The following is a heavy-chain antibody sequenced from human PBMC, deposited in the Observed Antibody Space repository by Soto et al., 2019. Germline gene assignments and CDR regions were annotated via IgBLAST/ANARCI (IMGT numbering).Heavy chain of an antibody. J-gene: IGHJ6*02. CDR3: ARDISNYASYYYYGMDV. CDR1: GGSISSGGYY. Sequence: PSETLSLTCTVSGGSISSGGYYWSWIRQHPGKGLEWIGYIYYSGSTYYTPSLKSRVTISVDTSKNQFSLKLSSVTAADTAVYYCARDISNYASYYYYGMDVWGQGTTVTVSS. V-gene: IGHV4-31*03. CDR2: IYYSGST. D-gene: IGHD1-7*01.